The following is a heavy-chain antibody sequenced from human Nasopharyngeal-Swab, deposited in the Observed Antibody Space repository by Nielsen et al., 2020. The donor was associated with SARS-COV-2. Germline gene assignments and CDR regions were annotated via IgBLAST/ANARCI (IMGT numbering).Heavy chain of an antibody. CDR3: ARLTVLLWFGEPTYMDV. D-gene: IGHD3-10*01. CDR1: GGSISSSRYY. V-gene: IGHV4-39*01. J-gene: IGHJ6*03. Sequence: SETLSLTCTVSGGSISSSRYYWGWIRQPPGKGLEWIGSIYYSGSTYYNPSLKSRVTISVDTSKNQFSLKLSSVTAADTAVYYCARLTVLLWFGEPTYMDVWGKGTTVTVSS. CDR2: IYYSGST.